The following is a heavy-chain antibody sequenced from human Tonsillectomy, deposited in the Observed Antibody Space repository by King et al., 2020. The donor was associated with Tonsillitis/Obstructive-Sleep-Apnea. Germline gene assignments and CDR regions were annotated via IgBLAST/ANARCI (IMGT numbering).Heavy chain of an antibody. D-gene: IGHD1-14*01. Sequence: VQLVESGGGLVQPGGSLRLSCSASGFTFSDYAMHWVRQAPGKGLEYVSAISSSGGTTYNIDSVRGRFTISRDNSKNTLDLQMSSLRAEDTAVYYCVKDRLRAKNHDGFDIRGQGTMVTVSS. V-gene: IGHV3-64D*06. CDR1: GFTFSDYA. CDR3: VKDRLRAKNHDGFDI. J-gene: IGHJ3*02. CDR2: ISSSGGTT.